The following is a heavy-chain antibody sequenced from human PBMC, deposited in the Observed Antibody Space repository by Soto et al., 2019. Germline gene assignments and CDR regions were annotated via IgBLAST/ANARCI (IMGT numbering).Heavy chain of an antibody. V-gene: IGHV1-69*01. Sequence: QVQLVQSGAEVKKPGSSVKVSCKASGVTFSSYAISWVRQAPGQGLEWMGGIIPIFGTANYAQKFQGRGTITADESTSTAYMELSSLRSEDTAVYYCAGRIVVVVAATPDYYYGMDVWGQGTTVTVSS. CDR3: AGRIVVVVAATPDYYYGMDV. CDR2: IIPIFGTA. D-gene: IGHD2-15*01. J-gene: IGHJ6*02. CDR1: GVTFSSYA.